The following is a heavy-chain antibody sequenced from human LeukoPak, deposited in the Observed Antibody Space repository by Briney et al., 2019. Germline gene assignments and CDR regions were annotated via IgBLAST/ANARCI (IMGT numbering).Heavy chain of an antibody. D-gene: IGHD5-12*01. V-gene: IGHV3-21*01. Sequence: GGSLRLSCAASGFTFNTQSMNWVRQAPGKGLEWLSAISSSGGHIYYAGSVQGRFTISRDDAKESVYLQLNSLRAEDTAVYYCARGLGWITPGAPYFDLWGHGTLVTVSP. CDR1: GFTFNTQS. CDR2: ISSSGGHI. J-gene: IGHJ4*01. CDR3: ARGLGWITPGAPYFDL.